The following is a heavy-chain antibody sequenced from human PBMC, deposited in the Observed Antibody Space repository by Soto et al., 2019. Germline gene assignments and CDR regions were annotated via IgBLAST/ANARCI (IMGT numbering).Heavy chain of an antibody. CDR2: ISYSGSA. CDR3: ASPGRDYYYYYYMDV. CDR1: GGSISSSNYY. V-gene: IGHV4-39*01. J-gene: IGHJ6*03. Sequence: QLQLQESGLGLVKPSETLSLTCTVSGGSISSSNYYWGWIRQPPGKGLEWIGTISYSGSAYYNPSLKSRVTISVDTSKNQFSLKLSSVTAADTAVYYCASPGRDYYYYYYMDVWGKGTTVTVSS.